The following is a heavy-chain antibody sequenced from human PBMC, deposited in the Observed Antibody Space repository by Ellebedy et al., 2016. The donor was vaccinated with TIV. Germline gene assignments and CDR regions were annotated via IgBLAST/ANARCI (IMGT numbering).Heavy chain of an antibody. Sequence: GGSLRLSCAASGFTFSNAWMSWVRQAPGKGLEWVGRIKSKTDGGTTDYAAPVKGRFTISRDDSKNTLYLQMNSLKAEDTAVYYCITETIRGVIIGPDYYYGMDVWGQGTTVTVSS. CDR3: ITETIRGVIIGPDYYYGMDV. D-gene: IGHD3-10*01. V-gene: IGHV3-15*01. J-gene: IGHJ6*02. CDR2: IKSKTDGGTT. CDR1: GFTFSNAW.